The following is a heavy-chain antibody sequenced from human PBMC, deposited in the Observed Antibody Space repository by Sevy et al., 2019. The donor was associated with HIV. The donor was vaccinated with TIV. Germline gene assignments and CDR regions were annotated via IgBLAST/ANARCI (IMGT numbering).Heavy chain of an antibody. CDR3: ARPQSGGSHYYYYGMDV. D-gene: IGHD1-26*01. CDR2: IIPIFGTA. J-gene: IGHJ6*02. V-gene: IGHV1-69*13. CDR1: GGTFSSYA. Sequence: ASVKVSCKASGGTFSSYAISWVRQAPGQGLEWMGGIIPIFGTANYAQKFQGRVTITADESTSTAYMELSSLRSEDTAVYYCARPQSGGSHYYYYGMDVWGQGTTVTVSS.